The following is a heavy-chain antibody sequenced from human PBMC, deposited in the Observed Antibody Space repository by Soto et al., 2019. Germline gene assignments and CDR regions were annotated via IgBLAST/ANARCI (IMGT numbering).Heavy chain of an antibody. CDR2: IYYSGST. Sequence: SETLSLTCTVSGGSISSYYWSWIRQPPGKGLEWIGYIYYSGSTNYNPSLKSRVTISVDTSKNQFSLKLSSVTAADTAVYYCARGYSSGWYEIDSWGQGTLVTVSS. CDR1: GGSISSYY. V-gene: IGHV4-59*01. J-gene: IGHJ4*02. CDR3: ARGYSSGWYEIDS. D-gene: IGHD6-19*01.